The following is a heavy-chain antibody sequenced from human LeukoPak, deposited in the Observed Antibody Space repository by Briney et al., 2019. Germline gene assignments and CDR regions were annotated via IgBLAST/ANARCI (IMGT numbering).Heavy chain of an antibody. Sequence: GGSLRLSCAASGFTFSSYAMHWVRQAPGKGLEYVSAISSNGGSTYYANSVKGRFTISRDNSKNTLYLQMGSLRAEDMAVYYCARDPYSGSYGAVYYYYMDVWGKGTTVTISS. CDR1: GFTFSSYA. J-gene: IGHJ6*03. CDR2: ISSNGGST. CDR3: ARDPYSGSYGAVYYYYMDV. D-gene: IGHD1-26*01. V-gene: IGHV3-64*01.